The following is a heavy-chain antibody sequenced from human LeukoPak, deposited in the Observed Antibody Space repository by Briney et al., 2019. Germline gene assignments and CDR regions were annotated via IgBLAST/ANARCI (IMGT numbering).Heavy chain of an antibody. CDR3: ARESAIPGDDAFDI. V-gene: IGHV3-7*01. Sequence: VYLGGSLRLSCAASGFTFSSYWMSWVRQAPGKGLEWVANIKQDGSEKYYVDSVKGRFTISRDNAKNSLYLQMNSLRAEDTAVYYCARESAIPGDDAFDIWGQGTMVTVSS. J-gene: IGHJ3*02. CDR1: GFTFSSYW. D-gene: IGHD6-25*01. CDR2: IKQDGSEK.